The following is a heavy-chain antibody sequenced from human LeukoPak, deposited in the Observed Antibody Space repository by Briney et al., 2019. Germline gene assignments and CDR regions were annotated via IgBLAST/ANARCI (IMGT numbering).Heavy chain of an antibody. J-gene: IGHJ3*02. CDR1: GSTFSSYS. CDR2: ISGSGSVS. Sequence: GGSLRLSSAASGSTFSSYSMNWHRQAPGKGLEWISYISGSGSVSCYEDSVKGRFTISRDNAKNSLYLQMNSLRDEDTALYYCARDGGFSFLASFDIGGQGTMVTVSS. CDR3: ARDGGFSFLASFDI. V-gene: IGHV3-48*02.